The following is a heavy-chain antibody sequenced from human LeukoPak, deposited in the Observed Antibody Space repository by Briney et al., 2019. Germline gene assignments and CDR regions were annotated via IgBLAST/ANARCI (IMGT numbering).Heavy chain of an antibody. V-gene: IGHV4-39*01. CDR1: GGSISSSSYY. D-gene: IGHD5-12*01. CDR2: IYYSGST. CDR3: ARLGGYDHSFDY. Sequence: SETLSLTCTVSGGSISSSSYYWGWIRQPPGKGLEWIGSIYYSGSTYYNPSLKSRVTISVDTSKNQFSLKLSSVTAADTAVYYCARLGGYDHSFDYWGQGTLVTVSS. J-gene: IGHJ4*02.